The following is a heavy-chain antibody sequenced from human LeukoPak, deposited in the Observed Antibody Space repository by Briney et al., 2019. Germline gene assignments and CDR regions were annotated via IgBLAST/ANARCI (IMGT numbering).Heavy chain of an antibody. Sequence: GGSLRLSCAASGFTFSSYGMHWVRQAPGKGLEWVAFIRYDGSNKYYADSVKGRFTISRDNSKNTLYLQMNSLRAEDTAVYYCAKDKRGHSSGRMNDYWGQGTLVTVSS. D-gene: IGHD6-19*01. CDR2: IRYDGSNK. J-gene: IGHJ4*02. V-gene: IGHV3-30*02. CDR1: GFTFSSYG. CDR3: AKDKRGHSSGRMNDY.